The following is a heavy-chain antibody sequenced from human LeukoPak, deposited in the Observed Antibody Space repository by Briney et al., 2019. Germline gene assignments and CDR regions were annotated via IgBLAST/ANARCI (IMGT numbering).Heavy chain of an antibody. V-gene: IGHV3-7*01. CDR3: ARVLSYYDSSGYSSDY. CDR2: IKQDGSEK. Sequence: PGGSLRLSCAASGFTFSSYWMSWVRQAPGKGLEWVANIKQDGSEKYYVDSVKGRFTISRDNAKNSLYLQMNSLRAEDTAVYYCARVLSYYDSSGYSSDYWGQGTLVTVSS. D-gene: IGHD3-22*01. J-gene: IGHJ4*02. CDR1: GFTFSSYW.